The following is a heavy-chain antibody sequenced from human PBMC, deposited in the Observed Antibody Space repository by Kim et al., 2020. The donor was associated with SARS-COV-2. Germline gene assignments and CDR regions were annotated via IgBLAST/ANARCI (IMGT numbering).Heavy chain of an antibody. J-gene: IGHJ3*02. CDR2: ST. CDR3: ARGYSSAFDI. D-gene: IGHD5-18*01. V-gene: IGHV3-74*01. Sequence: STNYADSVKGRFTISRDNAKNTLYLQMNSLRAEDAAVYYCARGYSSAFDIWGQGAMVTVSS.